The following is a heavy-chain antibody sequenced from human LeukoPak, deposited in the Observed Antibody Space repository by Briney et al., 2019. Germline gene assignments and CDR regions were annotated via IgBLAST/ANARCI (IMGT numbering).Heavy chain of an antibody. D-gene: IGHD3-10*01. J-gene: IGHJ5*02. V-gene: IGHV1-18*01. Sequence: ASVKVSCKASGYTFTSYGISWVRQAPGQGLEWMGWISAYNGNTNYAQKLQGRVTMTTDTSTSTAYMELRSLRSDDTAVYYCARVIMGYYYGSGSYYNSWFDPWGQGTLVTVSS. CDR3: ARVIMGYYYGSGSYYNSWFDP. CDR1: GYTFTSYG. CDR2: ISAYNGNT.